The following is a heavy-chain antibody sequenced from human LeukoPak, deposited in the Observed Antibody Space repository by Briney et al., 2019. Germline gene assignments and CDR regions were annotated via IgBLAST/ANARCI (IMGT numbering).Heavy chain of an antibody. V-gene: IGHV3-48*01. Sequence: GGSLRLSCAASGFTFSSYSMNWVRQAPGKGLEWVSSISSSSSTIYYADSVKGRFTISRDNAKNSLYLQMNSLRAEDTAVYYCARWEYSGYDSPLYYFDYWGQGTLVTVSS. CDR3: ARWEYSGYDSPLYYFDY. D-gene: IGHD5-12*01. CDR2: ISSSSSTI. J-gene: IGHJ4*02. CDR1: GFTFSSYS.